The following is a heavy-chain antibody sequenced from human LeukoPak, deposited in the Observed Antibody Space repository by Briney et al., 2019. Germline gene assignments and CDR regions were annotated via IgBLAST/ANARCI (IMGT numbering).Heavy chain of an antibody. Sequence: PGGSLRLSCAASGFTFSSYAMSWVRQAPGKGLEWVSAISGSGGSTYYADSVKGRFTISRDDSKNTLYLQMNSLRAEDTAVYYCAKDRDLLWFGELSYYFDYWGQGTLVTVSS. J-gene: IGHJ4*02. CDR3: AKDRDLLWFGELSYYFDY. CDR1: GFTFSSYA. CDR2: ISGSGGST. D-gene: IGHD3-10*01. V-gene: IGHV3-23*01.